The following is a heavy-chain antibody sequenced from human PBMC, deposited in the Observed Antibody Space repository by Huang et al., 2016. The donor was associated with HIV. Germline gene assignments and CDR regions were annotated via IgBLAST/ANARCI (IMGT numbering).Heavy chain of an antibody. CDR2: IYWDADR. Sequence: QITLKESGPSLVKPTQTLTLTCTFSGFSLSTSGGAVGWIRQPPGKALEWLGNIYWDADRRSNPALKSRLAITKDTSNNQVVLTLTNVDLVETGTDYCSDRRVVHYQPTDYRRPVEAFDVWGQGTMVSVSS. CDR1: GFSLSTSGGA. V-gene: IGHV2-5*02. D-gene: IGHD2-2*01. J-gene: IGHJ3*01. CDR3: SDRRVVHYQPTDYRRPVEAFDV.